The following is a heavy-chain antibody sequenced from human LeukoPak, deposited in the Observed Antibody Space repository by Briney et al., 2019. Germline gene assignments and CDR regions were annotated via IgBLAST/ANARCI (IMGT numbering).Heavy chain of an antibody. J-gene: IGHJ4*01. D-gene: IGHD2-15*01. V-gene: IGHV3-15*01. CDR2: IKPKTHGGTT. CDR1: GFTFSSYA. CDR3: TQLSGGGY. Sequence: GGSLRLSCAASGFTFSSYAMHWVRQAPGKGLDCVGRIKPKTHGGTTDYAESVNGRFSVSRDDSKNTMYLQINSLTTEDTGLYHCTQLSGGGYWGQEPRSLSP.